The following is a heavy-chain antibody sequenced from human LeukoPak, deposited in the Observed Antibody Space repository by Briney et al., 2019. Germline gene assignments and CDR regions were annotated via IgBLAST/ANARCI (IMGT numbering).Heavy chain of an antibody. D-gene: IGHD6-6*01. Sequence: PGGSLRPSCAASGFTFSSYEMNWVRQAPGKGLEWVSYISSSGSNIYYADSVKGRFTISRDNAKNSLFLQMNSLRAEDTAVYYCARLYSSSSGRALDYWGQGTLVTVSS. CDR3: ARLYSSSSGRALDY. V-gene: IGHV3-48*03. J-gene: IGHJ4*02. CDR1: GFTFSSYE. CDR2: ISSSGSNI.